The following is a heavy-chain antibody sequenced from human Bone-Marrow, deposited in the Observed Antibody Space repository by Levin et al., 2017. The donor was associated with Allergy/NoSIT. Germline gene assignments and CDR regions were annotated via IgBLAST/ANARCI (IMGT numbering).Heavy chain of an antibody. V-gene: IGHV4-4*02. D-gene: IGHD6-13*01. CDR2: IFHSGSI. Sequence: KPSETLSLTCAVSGGSISSGNWWSWVRQPPGKGLEWIGEIFHSGSINYNPSLKSRVTVSVDKSKNQFSLKLSSVTAADTAVYYCARDSGIATAVVYWGQGTLVTVS. CDR1: GGSISSGNW. J-gene: IGHJ4*02. CDR3: ARDSGIATAVVY.